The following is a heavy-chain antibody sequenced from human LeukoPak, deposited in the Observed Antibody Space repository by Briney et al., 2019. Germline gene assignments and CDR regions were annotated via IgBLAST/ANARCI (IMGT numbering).Heavy chain of an antibody. CDR3: AKDRLFGLEWLLLDY. CDR1: GFTFSSYG. J-gene: IGHJ4*02. Sequence: GGSLRLSCAASGFTFSSYGMHWVRQAPGKGLGWVAVISYDGSNKYYADSVKGRFTISRDNSKNTLYLQMNSLRAEDTAVYYCAKDRLFGLEWLLLDYWGQGTLVTVSS. D-gene: IGHD3-3*01. CDR2: ISYDGSNK. V-gene: IGHV3-30*19.